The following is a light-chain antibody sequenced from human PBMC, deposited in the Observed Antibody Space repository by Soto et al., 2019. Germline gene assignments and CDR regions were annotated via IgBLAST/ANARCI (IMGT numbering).Light chain of an antibody. Sequence: QSVLTQPPSASGTPGQRVTISCSGSSSNIGSTTVNWYQQLPGTAPKLLTYSNNQRPSGVPDRFSGSKSDTSASLAISGLQSEDEADYYCAAWDDSLNGYVFGTGTKLTVL. CDR2: SNN. CDR1: SSNIGSTT. J-gene: IGLJ1*01. V-gene: IGLV1-44*01. CDR3: AAWDDSLNGYV.